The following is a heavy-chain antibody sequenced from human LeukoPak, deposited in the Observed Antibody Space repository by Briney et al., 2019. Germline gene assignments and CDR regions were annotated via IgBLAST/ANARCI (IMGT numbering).Heavy chain of an antibody. J-gene: IGHJ4*02. CDR3: ARVPDYDFWSGYWVDY. V-gene: IGHV3-23*01. CDR2: ISGSGGST. Sequence: GGSLRLSCAASGFTFSSYAMSWVRQAPGKGLEWVSAISGSGGSTYYADSVKGRFTISRDNSKNTLYLQMNSLRAEDTAVYYCARVPDYDFWSGYWVDYWGQGTLVTVSS. D-gene: IGHD3-3*01. CDR1: GFTFSSYA.